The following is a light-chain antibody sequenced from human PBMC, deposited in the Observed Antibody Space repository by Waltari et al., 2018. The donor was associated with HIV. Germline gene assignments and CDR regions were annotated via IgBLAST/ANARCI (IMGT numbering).Light chain of an antibody. Sequence: EIVMTQSPATLSVSPGERATVSCRASQSIASNLAWYQQKPGQAPRLLIHGASTRASSIPARFSGSGSGTEFTLTISSLQSEDFAVYYCQQYNNWPITFGQGTRLEIK. J-gene: IGKJ5*01. CDR1: QSIASN. CDR2: GAS. V-gene: IGKV3-15*01. CDR3: QQYNNWPIT.